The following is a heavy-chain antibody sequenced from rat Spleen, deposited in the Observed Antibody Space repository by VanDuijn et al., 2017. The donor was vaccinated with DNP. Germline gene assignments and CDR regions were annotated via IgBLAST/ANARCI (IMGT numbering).Heavy chain of an antibody. CDR2: ITGGGGTT. J-gene: IGHJ4*01. D-gene: IGHD1-4*01. Sequence: EVQLVESGGDLVQPGRSLKISCVASGFTFSYYWMAWIRQVPGKGLEWIASITGGGGTTSYPDSVKGRFTIYRDDATSTLYLQMDSLRSEDTATYFCARDHGYNHGAMDAWGQGTSVTVSS. CDR3: ARDHGYNHGAMDA. CDR1: GFTFSYYW. V-gene: IGHV5-31*01.